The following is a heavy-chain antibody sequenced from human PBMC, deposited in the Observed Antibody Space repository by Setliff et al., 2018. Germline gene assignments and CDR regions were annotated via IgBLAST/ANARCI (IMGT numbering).Heavy chain of an antibody. CDR1: GASITNINYY. CDR2: IFYSGRT. Sequence: SETLSLTCTVSGASITNINYYWGLIRQPPGKGLEWIGSIFYSGRTFYNPSLKSRVTISVDTSKNQFSLTLSSVTAADTAVYYCARGNACSGGLCYGDYYYYYYMDVWAKGTTVTVSS. J-gene: IGHJ6*03. D-gene: IGHD2-15*01. CDR3: ARGNACSGGLCYGDYYYYYYMDV. V-gene: IGHV4-39*01.